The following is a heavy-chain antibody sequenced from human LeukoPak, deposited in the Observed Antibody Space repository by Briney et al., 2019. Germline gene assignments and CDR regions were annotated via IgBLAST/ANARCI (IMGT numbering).Heavy chain of an antibody. V-gene: IGHV3-53*01. D-gene: IGHD2-2*01. Sequence: GGSLRLSCAASGFTVSSNYMSWVRQAPGKGLEWVPTIYSGGSTYYADSVKGRFTISRDNSKNMLYLQMNSLRAEDTAVYYCARLGYCSSTSCYPYAFDIWGQGTTVTVSS. J-gene: IGHJ3*02. CDR3: ARLGYCSSTSCYPYAFDI. CDR1: GFTVSSNY. CDR2: IYSGGST.